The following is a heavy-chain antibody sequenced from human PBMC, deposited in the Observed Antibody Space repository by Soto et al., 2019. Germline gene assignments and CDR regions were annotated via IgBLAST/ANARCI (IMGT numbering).Heavy chain of an antibody. Sequence: PGGSLRLSCAASGFTFSSYSMNWVRQPPGKGLEWIGYMYNTGSTVYNPSLKSRVTISVDTSKNQFSLKLTSVTAADTAVYYCVRRHGLTIDAYYWGQGTLVTVSS. CDR2: MYNTGST. J-gene: IGHJ4*02. V-gene: IGHV4-59*08. D-gene: IGHD3-10*01. CDR1: GFTFSSYS. CDR3: VRRHGLTIDAYY.